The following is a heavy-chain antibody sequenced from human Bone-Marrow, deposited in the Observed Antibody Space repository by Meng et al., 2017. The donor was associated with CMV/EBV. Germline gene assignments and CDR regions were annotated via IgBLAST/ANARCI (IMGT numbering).Heavy chain of an antibody. CDR1: SGSFSGYY. V-gene: IGHV4-34*01. D-gene: IGHD6-13*01. CDR2: VNHSGST. J-gene: IGHJ4*02. CDR3: ARGRVCISSWYYLGPGAFDY. Sequence: SETLSLTCAVYSGSFSGYYWSWIRQPPGEGLEWIGDVNHSGSTNYNPSLKSRVTISVDTSKNQFSLKLSSVTAADTAVYYCARGRVCISSWYYLGPGAFDYWGQGTLVTVFS.